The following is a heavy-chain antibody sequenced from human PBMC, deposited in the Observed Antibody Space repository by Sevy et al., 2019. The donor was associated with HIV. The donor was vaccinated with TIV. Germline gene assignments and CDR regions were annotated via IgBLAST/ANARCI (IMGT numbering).Heavy chain of an antibody. J-gene: IGHJ4*01. CDR2: ISGYNGNT. CDR1: GCTFSNYG. CDR3: VRDESFSLIVVDPDY. Sequence: ASVKVSCQASGCTFSNYGVTWVRQAPGQGLEWMGWISGYNGNTKYAQKFQDRVIMTTDTATSTAYMELRSLRSDDTAVYYCVRDESFSLIVVDPDYWGHGTLVTVSS. V-gene: IGHV1-18*01. D-gene: IGHD3-22*01.